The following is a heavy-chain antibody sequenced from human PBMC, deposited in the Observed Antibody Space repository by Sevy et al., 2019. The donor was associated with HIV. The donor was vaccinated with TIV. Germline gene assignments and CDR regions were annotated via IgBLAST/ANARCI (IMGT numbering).Heavy chain of an antibody. V-gene: IGHV3-23*01. CDR1: GFTSSSYA. Sequence: GESLKISCAASGFTSSSYAMSWVRQPPGRGLEWVSTLSDSGVSTYYADSVKGRFTISRDNSKNILYLQMNSLRAEDTAVYYCARDRATSATGTLFGYWGQGTLVTVSS. CDR3: ARDRATSATGTLFGY. J-gene: IGHJ4*02. CDR2: LSDSGVST. D-gene: IGHD3-9*01.